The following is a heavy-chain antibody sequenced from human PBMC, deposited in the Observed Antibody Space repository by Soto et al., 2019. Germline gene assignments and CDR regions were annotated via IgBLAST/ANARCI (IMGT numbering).Heavy chain of an antibody. CDR2: IKGDGSDP. CDR3: ARDPVTAD. Sequence: EVHLVEFGGGLVQPGGSLRLSCAASGFTLNNYYLSWVRQAPGKGLEWVGNIKGDGSDPHYVDSVKGRFTISRDNAENSIYLQMNSLKAEDTAMYYCARDPVTADWGQGTLVTVSS. V-gene: IGHV3-7*03. J-gene: IGHJ4*02. CDR1: GFTLNNYY.